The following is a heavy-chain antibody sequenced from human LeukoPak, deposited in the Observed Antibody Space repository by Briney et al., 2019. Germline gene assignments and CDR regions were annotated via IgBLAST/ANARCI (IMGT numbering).Heavy chain of an antibody. CDR2: ISDNGGST. Sequence: PGGSLRLSCAASGFTFSSYGMSWVRQAPGKGLEWVSAISDNGGSTYYADSVKGRFTISRDNSKNTLFLQMKSLRAEDTAVYYCARRVEYSSSSGGYFGYWGLGTLVTVSS. D-gene: IGHD6-6*01. V-gene: IGHV3-23*01. CDR3: ARRVEYSSSSGGYFGY. CDR1: GFTFSSYG. J-gene: IGHJ4*02.